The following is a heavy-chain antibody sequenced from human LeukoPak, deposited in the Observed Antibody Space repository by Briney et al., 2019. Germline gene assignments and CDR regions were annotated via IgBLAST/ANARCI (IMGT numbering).Heavy chain of an antibody. Sequence: GGSLRLFCAASGFTFSSYGMHWVRQAPGKGLEWVAFIRYDGSNKYYADSVKGRFTISRDNSKNTLYLQMNSLRAEDTAVYYCAKIFPEINYFDYWGQGTLVTVSS. V-gene: IGHV3-30*02. CDR3: AKIFPEINYFDY. D-gene: IGHD3-3*01. J-gene: IGHJ4*02. CDR2: IRYDGSNK. CDR1: GFTFSSYG.